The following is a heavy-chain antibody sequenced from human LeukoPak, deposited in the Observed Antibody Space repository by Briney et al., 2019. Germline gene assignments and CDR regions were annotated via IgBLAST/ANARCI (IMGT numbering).Heavy chain of an antibody. CDR1: GYTFSSYW. V-gene: IGHV3-7*01. Sequence: PGRSLRLSCVASGYTFSSYWMSWVRQAPGKGLEWVANIKQDGSEKYYVDSVRGRFTISRDSAKNSLYLQMNSLRAEDTAVYYCARDGRGTGGGQGVLDYWGQGTLVTVSS. D-gene: IGHD2-8*02. CDR2: IKQDGSEK. CDR3: ARDGRGTGGGQGVLDY. J-gene: IGHJ4*02.